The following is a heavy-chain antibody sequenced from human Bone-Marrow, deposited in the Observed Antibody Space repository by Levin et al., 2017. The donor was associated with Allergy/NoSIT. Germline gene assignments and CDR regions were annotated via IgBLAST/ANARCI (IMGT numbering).Heavy chain of an antibody. CDR1: GFTFSRYS. V-gene: IGHV3-48*02. CDR2: ISRSSSTI. Sequence: GESLKISCAASGFTFSRYSMNWVRQAPGRGLEWVSYISRSSSTISYADSVKGRFTISRDNAKNSLYLQMNSLRDEDTAVYYCARPGCSVTSCYYFFDSWGQGTLVTVSS. D-gene: IGHD2-2*01. J-gene: IGHJ4*02. CDR3: ARPGCSVTSCYYFFDS.